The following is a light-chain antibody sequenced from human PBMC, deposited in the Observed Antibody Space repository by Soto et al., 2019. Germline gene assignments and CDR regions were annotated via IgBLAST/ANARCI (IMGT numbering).Light chain of an antibody. V-gene: IGLV1-40*01. Sequence: QSVLTQPPSVSGAPGQRVTISCTGSSSNIGAGYDVHWYQQRPGTAPKLLISGNSNRPSGVPDRFSGSTSGTSASLAITGLQAEDEDDYYCQSYDSTLSARYVFGTGTKVTVL. CDR2: GNS. J-gene: IGLJ1*01. CDR3: QSYDSTLSARYV. CDR1: SSNIGAGYD.